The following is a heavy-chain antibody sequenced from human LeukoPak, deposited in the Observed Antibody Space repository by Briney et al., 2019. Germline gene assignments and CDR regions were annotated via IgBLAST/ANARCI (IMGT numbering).Heavy chain of an antibody. V-gene: IGHV3-30*02. D-gene: IGHD3-22*01. CDR2: IRYDGSNK. J-gene: IGHJ4*02. Sequence: GGSLRLSCAASGFTFSSYGMHWVRKAPGKGLEWVAFIRYDGSNKYYADSVKGRFTISRDNSKNTLYLQMNSLRAEDTAVYYCAKDLHYYDSSGYLAGWGQGTLVTVSS. CDR1: GFTFSSYG. CDR3: AKDLHYYDSSGYLAG.